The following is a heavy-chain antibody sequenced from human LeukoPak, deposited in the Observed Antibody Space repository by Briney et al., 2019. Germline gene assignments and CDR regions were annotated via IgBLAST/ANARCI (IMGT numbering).Heavy chain of an antibody. CDR3: ARVRRLNGRNSWFDP. J-gene: IGHJ5*02. D-gene: IGHD1-1*01. Sequence: SETLSLTCTVSGGSISSSSVYWGWIRQPPGKGLEWIATISYSGSTTSYNPSLKSRVTISVDTSKNQFSLKLNSVTAADTAVYYCARVRRLNGRNSWFDPWGQGTLVTVSS. CDR1: GGSISSSSVY. CDR2: ISYSGSTT. V-gene: IGHV4-39*01.